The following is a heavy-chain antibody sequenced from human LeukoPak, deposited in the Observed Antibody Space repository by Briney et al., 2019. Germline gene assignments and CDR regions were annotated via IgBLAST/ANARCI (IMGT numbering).Heavy chain of an antibody. Sequence: GASVKVSCKASGGTFSSYAISWVRQAPGQGLEWMGGIIPIFGTANYAQKFQGRVTITTDESTSTAYIELSSLRSEDTAVYYCASADTAMVGDYYMDVWGKGTTVTVSS. J-gene: IGHJ6*03. CDR3: ASADTAMVGDYYMDV. V-gene: IGHV1-69*05. D-gene: IGHD5-18*01. CDR1: GGTFSSYA. CDR2: IIPIFGTA.